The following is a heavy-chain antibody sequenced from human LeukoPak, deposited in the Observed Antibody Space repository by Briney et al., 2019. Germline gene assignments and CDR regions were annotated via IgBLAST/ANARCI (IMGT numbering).Heavy chain of an antibody. V-gene: IGHV3-23*01. D-gene: IGHD6-19*01. Sequence: GGSLRLSCVASGFTFSSYWMHWVRQDPRKGLEWVSAISGSGGSTYYADSVKGRFTISRDNSKNTLYLQMNSLRAEDTAVYYCAKDDREQWLVLFDYWGQGTLVTVSS. CDR2: ISGSGGST. J-gene: IGHJ4*02. CDR3: AKDDREQWLVLFDY. CDR1: GFTFSSYW.